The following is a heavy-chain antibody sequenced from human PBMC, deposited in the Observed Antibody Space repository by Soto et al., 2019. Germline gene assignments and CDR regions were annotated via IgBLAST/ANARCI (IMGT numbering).Heavy chain of an antibody. CDR3: AGTYYYDSSGFWPL. CDR2: INHSGST. D-gene: IGHD3-22*01. V-gene: IGHV4-34*01. J-gene: IGHJ4*02. Sequence: SETLSLTCAVYGGSFSGYYCSRIRQPPGKGREWIGEINHSGSTNYNPSLKSRVTISVDTSKNQFSLKLSSVTAADTAVYYCAGTYYYDSSGFWPLWGQGTLVTVSS. CDR1: GGSFSGYY.